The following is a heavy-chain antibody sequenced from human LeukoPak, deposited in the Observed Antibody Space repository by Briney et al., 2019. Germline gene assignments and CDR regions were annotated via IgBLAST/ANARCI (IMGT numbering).Heavy chain of an antibody. CDR1: GFTFSSYW. V-gene: IGHV3-74*01. CDR3: ARNCGGDCYPRSAEYFQH. CDR2: INSDGSST. D-gene: IGHD2-21*02. J-gene: IGHJ1*01. Sequence: GGSLRLSCAASGFTFSSYWMHWVRQAPGKGLVWVSRINSDGSSTSYADSVKGRFTISRDNAKNTLYLQMNSLRAEDTAVYYCARNCGGDCYPRSAEYFQHWGQGTLVTVSS.